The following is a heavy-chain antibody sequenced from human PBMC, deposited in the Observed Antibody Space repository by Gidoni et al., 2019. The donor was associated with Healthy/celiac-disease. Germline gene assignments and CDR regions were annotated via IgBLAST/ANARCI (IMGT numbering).Heavy chain of an antibody. V-gene: IGHV3-33*01. CDR2: IWYDGSNK. Sequence: QVQLVASGGGVVQPGRSQRLSCPASGFTFSSYGMHWVRQAPGKGLEWVAVIWYDGSNKYYADSVKGRFTISRDNSKNTLYLQMNSLRAEDTAVYYCARDDDYGDYSGTLDYWGQGTLVTVSS. CDR3: ARDDDYGDYSGTLDY. CDR1: GFTFSSYG. J-gene: IGHJ4*02. D-gene: IGHD4-17*01.